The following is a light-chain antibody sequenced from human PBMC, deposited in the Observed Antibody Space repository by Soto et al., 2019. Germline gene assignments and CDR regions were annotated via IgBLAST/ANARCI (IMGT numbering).Light chain of an antibody. CDR1: QSVGSN. Sequence: EIVMTQSPATLSVSPGERATLSCRASQSVGSNLAWYQQKPGQAPRLLIYGASTRATGIPARLSGSGSGTEFTLTISSLQSEDFAVYYCQQYNYWPPWTFGQGTKV. J-gene: IGKJ1*01. V-gene: IGKV3-15*01. CDR2: GAS. CDR3: QQYNYWPPWT.